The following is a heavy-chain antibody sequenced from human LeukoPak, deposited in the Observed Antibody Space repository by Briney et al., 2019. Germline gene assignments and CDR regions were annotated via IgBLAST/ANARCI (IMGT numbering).Heavy chain of an antibody. J-gene: IGHJ3*01. D-gene: IGHD6-13*01. CDR3: ARGTGYTSNWYSPEPFDV. Sequence: GGSLRLSCAVSGFTVSSNYMSWVRQAPGKGLEWVSSISGSSSYILYADSVKGRFTISRDNARNSLYLQMNSLRAEDTAVYFCARGTGYTSNWYSPEPFDVWGQGTMVTVSS. V-gene: IGHV3-21*01. CDR1: GFTVSSNY. CDR2: ISGSSSYI.